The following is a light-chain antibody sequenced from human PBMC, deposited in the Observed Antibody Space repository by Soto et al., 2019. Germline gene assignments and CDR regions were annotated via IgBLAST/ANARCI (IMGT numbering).Light chain of an antibody. CDR3: QQYYSTRT. V-gene: IGKV4-1*01. Sequence: DIVMTQSPDSLAVSLGARATINCKSSQSVLYSSNNKNHLGWYQQKPGQPPKLLIYWASTRESGVPDRFSGSGSGTDFTLTISSLQAEDVAVYYCQQYYSTRTFGQGTKVEIK. J-gene: IGKJ1*01. CDR2: WAS. CDR1: QSVLYSSNNKNH.